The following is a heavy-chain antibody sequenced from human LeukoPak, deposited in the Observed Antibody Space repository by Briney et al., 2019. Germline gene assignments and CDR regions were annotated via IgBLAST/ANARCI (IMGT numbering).Heavy chain of an antibody. D-gene: IGHD2-15*01. J-gene: IGHJ6*02. CDR1: GGTFSSYA. CDR2: IIPIFGTA. V-gene: IGHV1-69*05. Sequence: SVKVSCKASGGTFSSYAISWVRRAPGQGLEWMGGIIPIFGTANYAQKFQGRATMTTDTSTSTAYMELRSLSSDDTAVYYCGRGPKAGGPHHDMDVWGRGTTVTVSS. CDR3: GRGPKAGGPHHDMDV.